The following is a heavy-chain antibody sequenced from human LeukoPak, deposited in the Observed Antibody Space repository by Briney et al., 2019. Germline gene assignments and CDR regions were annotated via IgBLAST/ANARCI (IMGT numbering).Heavy chain of an antibody. J-gene: IGHJ4*02. D-gene: IGHD1-1*01. V-gene: IGHV3-30*07. Sequence: QPGRSLRLSCAASGFTFSSYAMHWVRRAPGKGLEWVAVISYDGSNKYYADSVKGRFTISRDNSKNTLYLQMNSLRDEDTAVYYCAKGGIPNDRGYFDYWGQGTLVTVSS. CDR3: AKGGIPNDRGYFDY. CDR2: ISYDGSNK. CDR1: GFTFSSYA.